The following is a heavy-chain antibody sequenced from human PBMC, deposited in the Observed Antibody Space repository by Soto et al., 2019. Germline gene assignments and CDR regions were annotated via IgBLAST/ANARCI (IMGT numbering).Heavy chain of an antibody. CDR2: IYYSGST. CDR3: AGGIAARPLGY. J-gene: IGHJ4*02. D-gene: IGHD6-6*01. Sequence: PSETLCLTCTVSGGSISSGDYYWSWIRQPPGKGLEWIGYIYYSGSTYYNPSLKSRVTISVDTSKNQFSLKLSSVTAADTAVYYCAGGIAARPLGYWGQGTLVTVSS. V-gene: IGHV4-30-4*01. CDR1: GGSISSGDYY.